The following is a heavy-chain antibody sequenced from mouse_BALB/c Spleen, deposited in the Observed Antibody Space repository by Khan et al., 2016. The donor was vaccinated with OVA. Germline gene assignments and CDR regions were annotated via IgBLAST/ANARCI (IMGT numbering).Heavy chain of an antibody. CDR3: ARISSCWYSDV. CDR2: INTYTGEP. J-gene: IGHJ1*01. CDR1: GYTFTNYG. V-gene: IGHV9-1*02. D-gene: IGHD6-2*01. Sequence: QIQLVQSGPELKKPGETVKISCKTSGYTFTNYGLNWVKQAPGKGLKWMGWINTYTGEPTYADDFKGRFVFSLVTSASTAYLQISNLKNEDMTTYFCARISSCWYSDVWGAGTTVTVSS.